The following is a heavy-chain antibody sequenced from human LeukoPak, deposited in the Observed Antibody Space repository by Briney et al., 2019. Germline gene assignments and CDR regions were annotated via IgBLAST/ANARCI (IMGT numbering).Heavy chain of an antibody. Sequence: KPSETLSLTCTVSGGSISSYYWSWIRQPPGKGLEWIGYIYYSGSTNYNPSLKSRVTISVDTSKNQFSLNLSSVTAADTAVYYCARVNLEYCSSTSWSGCDYMDVWGKGTTVTVSS. CDR1: GGSISSYY. V-gene: IGHV4-59*01. D-gene: IGHD2-2*01. CDR3: ARVNLEYCSSTSWSGCDYMDV. CDR2: IYYSGST. J-gene: IGHJ6*03.